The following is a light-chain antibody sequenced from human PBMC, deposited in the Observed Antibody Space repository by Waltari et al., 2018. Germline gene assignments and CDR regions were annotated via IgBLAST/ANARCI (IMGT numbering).Light chain of an antibody. Sequence: EIVMTQSPAILSVSPGDRGTLSCRASQSVSSNLAWYQQKPGQAPRLLFYGASSRATGIPARFSGSGSGTEFTLTISSLQSEDFAVYYCQQYNTWPWTFGQGTKVEI. CDR1: QSVSSN. V-gene: IGKV3D-15*01. CDR3: QQYNTWPWT. CDR2: GAS. J-gene: IGKJ1*01.